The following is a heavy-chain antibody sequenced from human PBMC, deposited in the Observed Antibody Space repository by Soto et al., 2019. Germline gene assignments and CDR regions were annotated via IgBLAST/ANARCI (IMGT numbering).Heavy chain of an antibody. CDR3: AITVTTVFASAY. D-gene: IGHD4-17*01. J-gene: IGHJ4*02. V-gene: IGHV1-18*01. CDR1: GYTFTSYG. CDR2: ISAYNGNT. Sequence: ASVKVSCKASGYTFTSYGISWVRQAPGQGLEWMGWISAYNGNTNYAQKLQGRVTMTTDTSTSTAYMELRSLRSDGTAVYYCAITVTTVFASAYWGQGTLVTAPQ.